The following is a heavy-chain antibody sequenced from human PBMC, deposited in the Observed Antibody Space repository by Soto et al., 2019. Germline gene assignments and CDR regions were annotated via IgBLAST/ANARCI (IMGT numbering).Heavy chain of an antibody. CDR1: GYSFTSFS. Sequence: QVRLVQSEGEVKKPGASVRLSCTTSGYSFTSFSISWVRQAPGQGLESMAIINPAGGGPNYAQHFHGRVTVSADTSTRTVYMEMTSLRSEDTAIYYCARAKWDLLSRYLDTWGQGTLITVS. V-gene: IGHV1-46*01. CDR2: INPAGGGP. CDR3: ARAKWDLLSRYLDT. D-gene: IGHD1-26*01. J-gene: IGHJ5*02.